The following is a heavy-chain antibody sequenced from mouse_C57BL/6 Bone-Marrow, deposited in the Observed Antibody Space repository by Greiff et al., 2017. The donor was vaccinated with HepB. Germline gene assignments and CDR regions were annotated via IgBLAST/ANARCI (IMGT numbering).Heavy chain of an antibody. CDR1: GYTFTSYW. D-gene: IGHD1-1*01. V-gene: IGHV1-74*01. J-gene: IGHJ4*01. Sequence: QVQLQQPGAELVKPGASVKVSCKASGYTFTSYWMHWVKQRPGQGLEWIGRIHPSDSDTNYNQKFKGKATLTEDKSSSTAYMQLSSLTSEDSAVYYGAIHYGSSYDFYYAMDYWGQGTSVTVSS. CDR3: AIHYGSSYDFYYAMDY. CDR2: IHPSDSDT.